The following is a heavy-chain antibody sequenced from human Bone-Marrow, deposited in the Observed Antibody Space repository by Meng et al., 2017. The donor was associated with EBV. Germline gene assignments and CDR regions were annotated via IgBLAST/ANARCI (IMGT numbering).Heavy chain of an antibody. D-gene: IGHD6-19*01. CDR1: GGSISSGGYH. V-gene: IGHV4-30-4*01. Sequence: VQLQESGPGLVKPSQPLSLTCVVSGGSISSGGYHWSWRRQPPGKGLEWIGYIDYSGSTYHNPSLKSRVTTSVDASNNQFSLKLSSVTAADTAVYYCATYEMGGAGKGYWGQGTLVTVSS. CDR3: ATYEMGGAGKGY. CDR2: IDYSGST. J-gene: IGHJ4*02.